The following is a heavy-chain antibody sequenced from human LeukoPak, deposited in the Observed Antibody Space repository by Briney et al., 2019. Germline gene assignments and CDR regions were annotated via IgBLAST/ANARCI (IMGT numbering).Heavy chain of an antibody. CDR1: GGTFSSYA. V-gene: IGHV1-69*13. Sequence: SVKVSCTASGGTFSSYAISWVRQAPGQRLEWMGGIIPIFGTANYAQKFHGRVTITADESTSTAYMELSSLRSEDTAVYYCASMGVNDFWSGYYHIDYWGQGTLVTVSS. CDR3: ASMGVNDFWSGYYHIDY. J-gene: IGHJ4*02. CDR2: IIPIFGTA. D-gene: IGHD3-3*01.